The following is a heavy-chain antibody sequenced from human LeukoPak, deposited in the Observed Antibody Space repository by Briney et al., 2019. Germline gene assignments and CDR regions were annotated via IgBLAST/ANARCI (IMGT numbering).Heavy chain of an antibody. D-gene: IGHD5-24*01. J-gene: IGHJ4*02. CDR1: GYTVTGFH. Sequence: ASVKVSCKASGYTVTGFHIHWVRQAPGQGLEWVGWINAHNGGTNYARQFQGRVTITRDTSISTAYMELTSLRSDDTAAYYCARDPIDGNYFFDYWGQGTLVTVSS. V-gene: IGHV1-2*02. CDR2: INAHNGGT. CDR3: ARDPIDGNYFFDY.